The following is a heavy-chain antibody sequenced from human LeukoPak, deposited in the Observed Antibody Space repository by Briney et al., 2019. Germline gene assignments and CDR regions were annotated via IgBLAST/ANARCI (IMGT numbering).Heavy chain of an antibody. D-gene: IGHD3-22*01. V-gene: IGHV4-59*01. J-gene: IGHJ4*02. Sequence: KPSETLSLTCTVSGGSISRYYWSWIRQPPGKVLEWIGYIYYSGSTNYNPSLKSRVTISLDTSKNQFSLNLNSVTAADTAVYYCARYDSSGYYFDHWGQGTLVTVSS. CDR1: GGSISRYY. CDR2: IYYSGST. CDR3: ARYDSSGYYFDH.